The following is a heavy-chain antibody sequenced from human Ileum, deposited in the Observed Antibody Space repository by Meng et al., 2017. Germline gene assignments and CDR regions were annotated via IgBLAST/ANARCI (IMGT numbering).Heavy chain of an antibody. CDR3: ARDLGSVWVLGD. V-gene: IGHV4-61*01. J-gene: IGHJ4*02. Sequence: QVQLQEAGPGLMRPSETLSLTSNGSGAYVSSVIHLWNWRRQPPGRGLEWIGHVSHTEDTKYNPSLKSRVSISIDKSKNQISLKLTSVTAADTAVYYCARDLGSVWVLGDWGQGSLVTVSS. CDR1: GAYVSSVIHL. CDR2: VSHTEDT. D-gene: IGHD3-16*01.